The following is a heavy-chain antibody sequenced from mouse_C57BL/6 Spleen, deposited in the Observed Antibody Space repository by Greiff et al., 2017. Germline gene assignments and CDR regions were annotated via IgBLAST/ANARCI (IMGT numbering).Heavy chain of an antibody. D-gene: IGHD4-1*01. V-gene: IGHV3-6*01. Sequence: EVQRVESGPGLVKPSQSLSLTCSVTGYSITSGYYWNWIRQFPGNKLEWMGYISYDGSNNYNPSLKNRISITRDTSKNQFFLKLNSVTTEDTATYYCARRDWDGDFDYWGQGTTLTVSS. CDR3: ARRDWDGDFDY. CDR1: GYSITSGYY. CDR2: ISYDGSN. J-gene: IGHJ2*01.